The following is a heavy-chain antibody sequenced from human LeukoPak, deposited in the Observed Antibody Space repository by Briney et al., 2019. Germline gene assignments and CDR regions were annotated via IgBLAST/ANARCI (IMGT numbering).Heavy chain of an antibody. V-gene: IGHV4-59*01. J-gene: IGHJ6*02. Sequence: SETLPLTCTVSGGSISSYYWSWIRQPPGKGLEWIGYINYSGSTNYNPSLKRRVTISVDTSKNQFSLKLSSVTAADTAVYYCARGESKRYSGYDYYVMDVWGQGTTVTVSS. CDR2: INYSGST. D-gene: IGHD5-12*01. CDR3: ARGESKRYSGYDYYVMDV. CDR1: GGSISSYY.